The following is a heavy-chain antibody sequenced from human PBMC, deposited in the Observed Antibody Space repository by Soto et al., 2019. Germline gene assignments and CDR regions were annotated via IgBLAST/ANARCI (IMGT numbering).Heavy chain of an antibody. CDR3: ARELSSSSHYYYYGMDV. J-gene: IGHJ6*02. D-gene: IGHD6-6*01. Sequence: PGESLKISCKGSGYSFTSYWIGWVRQMPGKVMEWMGIIYPGDSDTRYSPSFQGQVTISADKSISTAYLQWSSLKASDTAMYYCARELSSSSHYYYYGMDVWCQGXTVTVS. CDR2: IYPGDSDT. V-gene: IGHV5-51*01. CDR1: GYSFTSYW.